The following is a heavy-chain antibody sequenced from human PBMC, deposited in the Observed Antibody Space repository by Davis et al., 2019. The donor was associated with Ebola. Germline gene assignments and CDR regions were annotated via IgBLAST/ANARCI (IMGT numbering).Heavy chain of an antibody. CDR2: FDPEDGET. Sequence: ASVKVSCKVSGYTLTELSMHWVRQAPGKGLEWMGGFDPEDGETIYAQKFQGRVTMTEDTSTDTAYMELSSLRSEDTAVYYCARVGSGSYQFDYWGQGTLVTVSS. D-gene: IGHD1-26*01. CDR3: ARVGSGSYQFDY. J-gene: IGHJ4*02. CDR1: GYTLTELS. V-gene: IGHV1-24*01.